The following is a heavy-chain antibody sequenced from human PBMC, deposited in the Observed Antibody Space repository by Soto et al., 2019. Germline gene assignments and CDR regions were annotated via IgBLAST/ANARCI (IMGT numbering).Heavy chain of an antibody. J-gene: IGHJ6*02. Sequence: SETLSLTCTVSGCSISRYYWSWIRQPPGKGLEWIGYMYNTGSTVYNPSFKSRVTISVDTSKNQFSLKLNSVTAADTAVYYCGRDLWGYCGTDCYPLDVWGQGTTVTVSS. D-gene: IGHD2-21*02. V-gene: IGHV4-59*01. CDR2: MYNTGST. CDR1: GCSISRYY. CDR3: GRDLWGYCGTDCYPLDV.